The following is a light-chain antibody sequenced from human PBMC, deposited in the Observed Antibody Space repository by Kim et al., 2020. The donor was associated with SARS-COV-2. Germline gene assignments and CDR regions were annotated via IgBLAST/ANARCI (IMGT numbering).Light chain of an antibody. CDR2: GVS. CDR3: SSYAGSNNYVV. J-gene: IGLJ2*01. CDR1: SSDVGGYNY. Sequence: QPVTIVCSGTSSDVGGYNYVSWYQQHPGKAPKLMIYGVSKRPSGVPDHCSGSKSGNTASLTVSGLQAEDEADYYCSSYAGSNNYVVFGGGTQLTVL. V-gene: IGLV2-8*01.